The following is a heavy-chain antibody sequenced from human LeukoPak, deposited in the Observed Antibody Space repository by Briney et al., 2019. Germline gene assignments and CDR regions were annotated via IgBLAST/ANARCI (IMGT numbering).Heavy chain of an antibody. J-gene: IGHJ6*02. CDR3: ARVYDSSSYYEDYYGMDV. CDR2: ISAYNGNT. V-gene: IGHV1-18*01. CDR1: GYTFTSYG. D-gene: IGHD3-22*01. Sequence: ASVKVSCKASGYTFTSYGISRVRQAPGQGLEWMGWISAYNGNTNYAQKLQGRVTMTTDTSTSTAYMELRSLRSDDTAVYYCARVYDSSSYYEDYYGMDVWGQGTTVTVSS.